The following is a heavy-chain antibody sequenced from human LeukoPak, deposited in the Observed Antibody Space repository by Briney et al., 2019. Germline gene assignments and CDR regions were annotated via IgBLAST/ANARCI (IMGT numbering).Heavy chain of an antibody. J-gene: IGHJ3*02. CDR1: GGSFSGYY. CDR2: INHSGST. D-gene: IGHD3-22*01. CDR3: ARDSHYYDSSGPAFDI. V-gene: IGHV4-34*01. Sequence: PSETLSLTCAVYGGSFSGYYWSWIRQPPGKGLEWIGEINHSGSTNYNPSLKSRVTISVDTSKNQFSLKLSSVTAADTAVYYCARDSHYYDSSGPAFDIWGQGTMVTVSS.